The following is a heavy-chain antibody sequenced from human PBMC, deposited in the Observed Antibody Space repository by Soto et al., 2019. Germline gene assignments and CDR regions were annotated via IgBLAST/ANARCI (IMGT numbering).Heavy chain of an antibody. Sequence: EVQLLESGGGLVQPGGSLRLSCAASGFTFSSYAMSWVRQAPGKGLEWVSAISGSGGSTYYADSVKGRFTISRDNSKNTLYLQINSLTAEYTAVYYCAKGLDFWSCPISIAWWYFDLWGRGTLVTVSS. D-gene: IGHD3-3*01. V-gene: IGHV3-23*01. CDR2: ISGSGGST. CDR1: GFTFSSYA. J-gene: IGHJ2*01. CDR3: AKGLDFWSCPISIAWWYFDL.